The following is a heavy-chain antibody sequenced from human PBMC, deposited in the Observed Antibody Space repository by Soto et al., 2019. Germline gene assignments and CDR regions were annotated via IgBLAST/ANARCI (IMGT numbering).Heavy chain of an antibody. D-gene: IGHD5-18*01. V-gene: IGHV3-30*18. CDR3: AKDLSQRIQLWFSYGY. CDR2: ISYDGSNK. J-gene: IGHJ4*02. CDR1: GFTFSTYT. Sequence: GGSLRLSCAASGFTFSTYTMNWVRQAPGKGLEWVAVISYDGSNKYYADSVKGRFTISRDNSKNTLYLQMNSLRAEDTAVYYCAKDLSQRIQLWFSYGYWGQGTLVTVSS.